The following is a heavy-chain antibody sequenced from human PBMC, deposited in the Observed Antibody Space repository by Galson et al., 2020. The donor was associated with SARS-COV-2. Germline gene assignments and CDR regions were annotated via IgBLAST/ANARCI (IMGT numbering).Heavy chain of an antibody. V-gene: IGHV4-39*01. CDR3: ARRGGTVTTQHFEL. CDR1: GGSITTTSYF. Sequence: SETLSLTCTVSGGSITTTSYFWGWNRPPPGQGLEWIGTNYYSGTTYYNPSLRSRVTISVDTSTNQFSLKVNSVTAADTAVYYCARRGGTVTTQHFELWGRGTLVTVSS. CDR2: NYYSGTT. D-gene: IGHD4-17*01. J-gene: IGHJ2*01.